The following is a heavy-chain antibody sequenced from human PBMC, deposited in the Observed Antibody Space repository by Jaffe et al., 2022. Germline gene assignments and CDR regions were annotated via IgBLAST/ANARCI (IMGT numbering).Heavy chain of an antibody. CDR2: IYYSGST. CDR3: AREGDSSGWYGVDY. V-gene: IGHV4-39*02. CDR1: GGSISSSSYY. D-gene: IGHD6-19*01. J-gene: IGHJ4*02. Sequence: QLQLQESGPGLVKPSETLSLTCTVSGGSISSSSYYWGWIRQPPGKGLEWIGSIYYSGSTYYNPSLKSRVTISVDTSKNQFSLKLSSVTAADTAVYYCAREGDSSGWYGVDYWGQGTLVTVSS.